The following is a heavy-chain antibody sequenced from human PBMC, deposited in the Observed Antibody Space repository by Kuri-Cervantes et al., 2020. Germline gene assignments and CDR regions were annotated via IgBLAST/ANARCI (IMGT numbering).Heavy chain of an antibody. Sequence: SEPLSLTCTVSGGPVSSSSYYWGWIRQPPGKGLEWIGSISYSGSTYYNSSLKSRVTISVDTSKNQFSLKLTSVTAADTAVYYCARLGRFTAMVWVHDDAFDIWGQGTMVTVSS. D-gene: IGHD5-18*01. V-gene: IGHV4-39*01. CDR2: ISYSGST. CDR1: GGPVSSSSYY. CDR3: ARLGRFTAMVWVHDDAFDI. J-gene: IGHJ3*02.